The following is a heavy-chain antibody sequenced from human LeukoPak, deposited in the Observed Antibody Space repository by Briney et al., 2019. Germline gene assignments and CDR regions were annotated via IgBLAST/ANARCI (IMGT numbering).Heavy chain of an antibody. CDR3: ARDGYYYDSSGYYPSYYYYGMDV. CDR2: IWYDGSNK. Sequence: GGSLRLSCAASGFTFSSYGMHWVRQAPGKGLEWVAVIWYDGSNKCYADSVKGRFTISRDNSKNTLYLQMNSLRAGDTAVYYCARDGYYYDSSGYYPSYYYYGMDVWGQGTTVTVSS. CDR1: GFTFSSYG. V-gene: IGHV3-33*01. J-gene: IGHJ6*02. D-gene: IGHD3-22*01.